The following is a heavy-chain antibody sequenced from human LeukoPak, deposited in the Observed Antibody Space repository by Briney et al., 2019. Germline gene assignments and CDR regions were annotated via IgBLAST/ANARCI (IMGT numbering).Heavy chain of an antibody. D-gene: IGHD3-10*01. Sequence: GGSLRLSCAASGFTFSSYAMHWVRQAPSKGLEWVAVISYDGSNKYYADSVKGRFTISRDNSKNTLYLQMNSLRAEDTAVYYCARESLITMVRGAKGSEYFQHWGQGTLVTVSS. CDR3: ARESLITMVRGAKGSEYFQH. J-gene: IGHJ1*01. V-gene: IGHV3-30*04. CDR1: GFTFSSYA. CDR2: ISYDGSNK.